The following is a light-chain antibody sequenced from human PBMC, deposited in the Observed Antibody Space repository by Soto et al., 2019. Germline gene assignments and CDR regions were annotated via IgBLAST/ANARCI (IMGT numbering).Light chain of an antibody. CDR2: DAS. J-gene: IGKJ1*01. CDR1: QSVSSN. Sequence: VMTQSPTTLSVSPGERSTLSCMASQSVSSNLAWYQQKPGQAPRLLIYDASTRDTGIPARFSGSGSGTEFTLTISSLQSEGFAVYYCQQYNNWPPTFGQGTKVDIK. CDR3: QQYNNWPPT. V-gene: IGKV3D-15*01.